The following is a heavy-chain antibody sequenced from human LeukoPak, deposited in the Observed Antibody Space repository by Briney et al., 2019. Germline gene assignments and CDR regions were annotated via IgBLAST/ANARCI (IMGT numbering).Heavy chain of an antibody. D-gene: IGHD5-24*01. Sequence: PSETLSLTCAVYGGSFSGYYWSWIRQRPGKGLEWIGYIYYSGTTYYNPSLKSRASISLDMSQNQFSLRLSSMTAADAAVYYCAGGDAYYLYYWGQGTLVTVSS. V-gene: IGHV4-59*06. CDR3: AGGDAYYLYY. CDR1: GGSFSGYY. CDR2: IYYSGTT. J-gene: IGHJ4*02.